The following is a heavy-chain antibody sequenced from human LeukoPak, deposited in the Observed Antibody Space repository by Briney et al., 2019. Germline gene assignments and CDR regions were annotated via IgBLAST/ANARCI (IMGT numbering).Heavy chain of an antibody. CDR2: IIPIFGTA. Sequence: SVQVSCKASGGTFISYAISWVRQAPGQGLEWMGGIIPIFGTANYAQKFQGRVTITADESTSTAYMELSSLRSEDTAVYYCARGRYGPTYYYYYGMDVWGQGTTVTVSS. CDR1: GGTFISYA. V-gene: IGHV1-69*13. CDR3: ARGRYGPTYYYYYGMDV. D-gene: IGHD4/OR15-4a*01. J-gene: IGHJ6*02.